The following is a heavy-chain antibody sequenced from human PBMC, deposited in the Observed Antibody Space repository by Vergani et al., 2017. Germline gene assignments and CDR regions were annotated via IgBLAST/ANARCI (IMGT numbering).Heavy chain of an antibody. J-gene: IGHJ4*02. CDR1: GYTFTSYA. CDR3: ARVRNLGYCSSTSCPYSFDF. Sequence: QVQLVQSGAEVKKPGASVKVSCKASGYTFTSYAMHWVRQDPGQRLEWMGGINTGNGNTKYSQKFQGRVTITRDTSASTAYMELSSLRSEDTAVYYCARVRNLGYCSSTSCPYSFDFWGQGTLVTVSS. V-gene: IGHV1-3*04. CDR2: INTGNGNT. D-gene: IGHD2-2*01.